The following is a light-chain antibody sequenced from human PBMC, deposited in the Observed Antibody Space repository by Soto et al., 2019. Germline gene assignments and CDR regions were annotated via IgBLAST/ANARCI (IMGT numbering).Light chain of an antibody. V-gene: IGKV3-11*01. CDR1: QSVSSY. CDR3: QQRSNWPPIT. CDR2: DAS. Sequence: EIVLTQSPATLSLSPGERATLSCRASQSVSSYLAWYQQKPGQAPRLLIYDASNRATGIPARFSGSGSGTDFTLTISSLEPEDFAAYNCQQRSNWPPITCGQGTRLEIK. J-gene: IGKJ5*01.